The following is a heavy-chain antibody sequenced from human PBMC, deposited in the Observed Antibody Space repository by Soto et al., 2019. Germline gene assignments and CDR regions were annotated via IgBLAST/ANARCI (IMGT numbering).Heavy chain of an antibody. CDR3: ASTNYDILTGYYYYYGMDV. V-gene: IGHV5-51*01. Sequence: HGESLKISCKGSGYSFTSYWIGWVRQMPGKGLEWMGIIYPGDSDTRYSPSFPGQVTISADKSISTAYLQWSSLKASDTAMYYCASTNYDILTGYYYYYGMDVCGQGTTVTVS. CDR1: GYSFTSYW. CDR2: IYPGDSDT. D-gene: IGHD3-9*01. J-gene: IGHJ6*02.